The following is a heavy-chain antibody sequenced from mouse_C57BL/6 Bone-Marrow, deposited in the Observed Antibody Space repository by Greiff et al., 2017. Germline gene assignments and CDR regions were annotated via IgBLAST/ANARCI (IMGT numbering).Heavy chain of an antibody. CDR3: ARIIYYDYDAGYYYAMDY. V-gene: IGHV8-12*01. D-gene: IGHD2-4*01. CDR1: GFSLSTSGMG. J-gene: IGHJ4*01. CDR2: IYWDDDK. Sequence: QVQLKESGPGILQSSQTLSLTCSFSGFSLSTSGMGVSWIRQPSGKGLEWLAHIYWDDDKRYNPSLKSRLTISKDTSRNQVFLKITSVDTADTATYYCARIIYYDYDAGYYYAMDYWGQGTSVTVSS.